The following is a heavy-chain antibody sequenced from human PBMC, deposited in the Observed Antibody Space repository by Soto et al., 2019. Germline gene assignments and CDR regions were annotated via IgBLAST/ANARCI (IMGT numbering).Heavy chain of an antibody. D-gene: IGHD3-3*01. CDR2: IKSKTDGGTT. CDR3: TTQIYDFWGGGRFDP. J-gene: IGHJ5*02. Sequence: EVQLVESGGGLVKPGGSLRLSCAASGFTFSNAWMSWVRQAPGKGLEWVGRIKSKTDGGTTDYAAPVKGRFTISRDDSKNTLYLKMNSLKTEDTAVYYCTTQIYDFWGGGRFDPWGQGTLVTVSS. CDR1: GFTFSNAW. V-gene: IGHV3-15*01.